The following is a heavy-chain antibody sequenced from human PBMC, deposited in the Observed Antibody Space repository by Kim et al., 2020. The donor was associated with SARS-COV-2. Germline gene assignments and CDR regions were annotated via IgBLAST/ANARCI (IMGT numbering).Heavy chain of an antibody. CDR2: ISGSGGST. Sequence: GGSLRLSCAASGFTFSSYSMSWVRQAPGKGLEWVSAISGSGGSTYYADSVRGRFTISRDNSKNTLYLQMNSLRAEDTAVYYCAKASLDPYSNPFDYWGQGTLVTVSS. V-gene: IGHV3-23*01. J-gene: IGHJ4*02. CDR3: AKASLDPYSNPFDY. D-gene: IGHD4-4*01. CDR1: GFTFSSYS.